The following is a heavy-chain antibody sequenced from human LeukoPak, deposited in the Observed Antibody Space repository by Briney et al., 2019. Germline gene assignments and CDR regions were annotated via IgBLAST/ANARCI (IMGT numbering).Heavy chain of an antibody. Sequence: ASVKVSCKVPGYTLTELSMHWVRQAPGKGLEWMGGFDPEDGETIYAQKFQGRVTMTEDTSTDTAYMELSSPRSEDTAVYYCATNLVRPVVPAARNWFDPWGQGTLVTVSS. CDR2: FDPEDGET. J-gene: IGHJ5*02. CDR3: ATNLVRPVVPAARNWFDP. CDR1: GYTLTELS. V-gene: IGHV1-24*01. D-gene: IGHD2-2*01.